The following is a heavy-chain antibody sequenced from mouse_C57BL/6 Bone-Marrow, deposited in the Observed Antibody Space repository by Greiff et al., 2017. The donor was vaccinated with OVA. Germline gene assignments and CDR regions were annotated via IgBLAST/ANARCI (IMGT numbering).Heavy chain of an antibody. CDR2: ISDGGSYT. Sequence: EVQRVESGGGLVKPGGSLKLSCAASGFTFSSYAMSWVRQTPEKRLEWVATISDGGSYTYYPDNVKGRFTISRDNAKNNLYLQMSHLKSEDTAMYYCARDPYYYGSSSHWYFDVWGTGTTVTVSS. J-gene: IGHJ1*03. CDR3: ARDPYYYGSSSHWYFDV. V-gene: IGHV5-4*01. D-gene: IGHD1-1*01. CDR1: GFTFSSYA.